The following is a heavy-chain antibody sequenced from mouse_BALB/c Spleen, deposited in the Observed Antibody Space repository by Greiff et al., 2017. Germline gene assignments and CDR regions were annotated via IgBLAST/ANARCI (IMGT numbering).Heavy chain of an antibody. CDR3: AAGTTLFAY. Sequence: EVQLVESGGGLVQPGGSRKLSCAASGFTFSSFGMHWVRQAPEKGLEWVAYISSGSSTIYYADTVKGRFTISRDNPKNTLFLQMTSLRSEDTAMYYCAAGTTLFAYWGQGTLVTVSA. CDR1: GFTFSSFG. D-gene: IGHD4-1*01. J-gene: IGHJ3*01. CDR2: ISSGSSTI. V-gene: IGHV5-17*02.